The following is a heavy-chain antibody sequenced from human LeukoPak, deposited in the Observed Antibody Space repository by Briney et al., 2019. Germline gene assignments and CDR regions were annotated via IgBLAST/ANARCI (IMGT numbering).Heavy chain of an antibody. CDR3: ARDVVVPATANYYHYYYYMDV. D-gene: IGHD2-2*01. CDR2: IYSSGST. V-gene: IGHV4-4*07. Sequence: SETLSLTCTVSGGSISSYYWSWIRQPAGKGLEWIGRIYSSGSTNYNPSLKSRVTMSVDTSKNQFSLKLSSVTAVDTAVYYCARDVVVPATANYYHYYYYMDVWGKGTAVTVSS. CDR1: GGSISSYY. J-gene: IGHJ6*03.